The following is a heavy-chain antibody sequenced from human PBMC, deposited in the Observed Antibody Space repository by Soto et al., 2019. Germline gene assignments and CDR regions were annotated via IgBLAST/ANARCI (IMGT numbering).Heavy chain of an antibody. J-gene: IGHJ5*02. V-gene: IGHV3-7*01. CDR3: ARLRYYDSSGSLLGFDP. CDR1: GFTFSTYW. CDR2: IKQDGSEK. Sequence: EVQVVESGGGLVQPGGSLRLSCAASGFTFSTYWMSWVRQAPGKGLEWLANIKQDGSEKYYVDSVRGRFTISRDNAKNSLYVQMSSLIAEDTAVYYCARLRYYDSSGSLLGFDPWGQGTLVTVSS. D-gene: IGHD3-22*01.